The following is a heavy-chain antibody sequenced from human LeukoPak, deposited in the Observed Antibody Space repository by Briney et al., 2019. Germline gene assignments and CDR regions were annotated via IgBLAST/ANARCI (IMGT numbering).Heavy chain of an antibody. D-gene: IGHD3-9*01. CDR3: ARGASKYDILTGYPSDYFDY. CDR1: GGSISSYY. J-gene: IGHJ4*02. Sequence: SETLSLTCTVSGGSISSYYWSWIRQPPGKGLEWIGYIYYSGSTNYNPSLKSRVTISVDTSKNQFSLKLSSVTAADTAVYYCARGASKYDILTGYPSDYFDYWGQGTLVTVSS. CDR2: IYYSGST. V-gene: IGHV4-59*01.